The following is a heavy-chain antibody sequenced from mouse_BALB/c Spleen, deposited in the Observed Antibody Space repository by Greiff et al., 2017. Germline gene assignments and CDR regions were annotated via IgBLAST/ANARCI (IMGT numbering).Heavy chain of an antibody. CDR3: ARDRDMITTGYAMDY. J-gene: IGHJ4*01. CDR2: IWAGGST. D-gene: IGHD2-4*01. V-gene: IGHV2-9*02. Sequence: VQRVESGPGLVAPSQSLSITCTVSGFSLTSYGVHWVRQPPGKGLEWLGVIWAGGSTNYNSALMSRLSISKDNSKSQVFLKMNSLQTDDTAMYYCARDRDMITTGYAMDYWGQGTSVTVSS. CDR1: GFSLTSYG.